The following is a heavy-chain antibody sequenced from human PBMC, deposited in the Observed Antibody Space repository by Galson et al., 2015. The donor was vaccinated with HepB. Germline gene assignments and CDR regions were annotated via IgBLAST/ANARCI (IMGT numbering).Heavy chain of an antibody. CDR3: ARDGVEHYYYYGMDV. D-gene: IGHD2-8*01. CDR1: GFSLSSYT. CDR2: ISSSGSSI. V-gene: IGHV3-21*01. Sequence: SLRLSCAASGFSLSSYTMNWVRQAPGKGLEWVSSISSSGSSIYYADSMKGRFTISRDNAKNSLYLQMNSLRAEDTAVYYCARDGVEHYYYYGMDVWGQGTTVTVSS. J-gene: IGHJ6*02.